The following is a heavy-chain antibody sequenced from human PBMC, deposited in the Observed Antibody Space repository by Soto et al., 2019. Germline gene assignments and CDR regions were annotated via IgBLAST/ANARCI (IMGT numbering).Heavy chain of an antibody. CDR1: GGSISSSSYY. Sequence: PSETLSLTCTVSGGSISSSSYYWGWIRQPPGKGLEWIGSIYYSGSTYYNPSLKSRVTISVDTSKNQFSLKLSSVTAADTAVYYCARPILGYCSGGSCYRNYYYMDGWGKGTTVTVSS. D-gene: IGHD2-15*01. CDR3: ARPILGYCSGGSCYRNYYYMDG. CDR2: IYYSGST. J-gene: IGHJ6*03. V-gene: IGHV4-39*01.